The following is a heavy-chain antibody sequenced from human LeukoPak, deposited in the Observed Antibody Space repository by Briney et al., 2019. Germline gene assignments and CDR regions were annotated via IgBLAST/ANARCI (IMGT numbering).Heavy chain of an antibody. J-gene: IGHJ1*01. Sequence: PSETLSLTCTVSGGSISSYYWNWIRQPPGRGLEWIGFVYYSGSTKYNPSLKSRVTISVDTSKNQFSLKLTSVTAADTAVYYCARYGSGSYSDDHFQHWGQGTLVTVSS. V-gene: IGHV4-59*08. D-gene: IGHD3-10*01. CDR2: VYYSGST. CDR3: ARYGSGSYSDDHFQH. CDR1: GGSISSYY.